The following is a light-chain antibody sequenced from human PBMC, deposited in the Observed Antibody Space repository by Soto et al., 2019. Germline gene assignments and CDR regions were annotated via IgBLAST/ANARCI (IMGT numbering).Light chain of an antibody. V-gene: IGKV1-39*01. J-gene: IGKJ1*01. CDR3: QQSYSSPPT. CDR2: AAS. CDR1: QSISNH. Sequence: DIPMTQSPSSLSASVEDRVIITCRASQSISNHLNWYQQKPGKAPKLLIFAASSLQSGVPSRFSGSRSGPDFTLTISSLQPEDFATYYCQQSYSSPPTFGHGTKVEIK.